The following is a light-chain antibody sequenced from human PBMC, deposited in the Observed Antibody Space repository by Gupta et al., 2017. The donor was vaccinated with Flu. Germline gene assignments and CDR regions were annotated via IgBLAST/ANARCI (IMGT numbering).Light chain of an antibody. V-gene: IGLV3-21*02. Sequence: SYVLTQPPSVSVVPGQTARITCGGNSIGTKSVHWYKQKPGQAPVVVVIYDNDRPTGIPERFSGSNSGTTATLPTSSVEAGDEADDYCPASDTSKDHLVFGGGTKLPVL. CDR1: SIGTKS. J-gene: IGLJ3*02. CDR3: PASDTSKDHLV. CDR2: YDN.